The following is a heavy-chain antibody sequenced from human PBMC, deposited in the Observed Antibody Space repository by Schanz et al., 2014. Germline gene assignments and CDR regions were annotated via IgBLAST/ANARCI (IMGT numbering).Heavy chain of an antibody. V-gene: IGHV7-4-1*02. CDR2: INSNTGNP. D-gene: IGHD7-27*01. CDR1: GYTFSNYG. CDR3: ARGEANWGQY. J-gene: IGHJ4*02. Sequence: QGLLVQSGGEVKKPGASVKISCQASGYTFSNYGISWVRQAPGQGFEWMGWINSNTGNPTYAPAFTGRFVFSLDTSVSTAYLQISFLKADDTAVFFCARGEANWGQYWGQGTLVTVSS.